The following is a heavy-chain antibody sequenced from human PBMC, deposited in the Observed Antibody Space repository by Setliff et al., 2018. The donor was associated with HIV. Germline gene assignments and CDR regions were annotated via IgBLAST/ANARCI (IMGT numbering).Heavy chain of an antibody. CDR1: GFTFSSYS. V-gene: IGHV3-21*01. D-gene: IGHD6-13*01. CDR3: AKDYWSYSSSWYYFDY. Sequence: GGSLRLSCAASGFTFSSYSMNWVRQAPGKGLEWVSSISSNSSYIYYADSVKGRFTISRDNAKNSLYLQMNSLRAEDTAVYYCAKDYWSYSSSWYYFDYWGQGTLVTVSS. CDR2: ISSNSSYI. J-gene: IGHJ4*02.